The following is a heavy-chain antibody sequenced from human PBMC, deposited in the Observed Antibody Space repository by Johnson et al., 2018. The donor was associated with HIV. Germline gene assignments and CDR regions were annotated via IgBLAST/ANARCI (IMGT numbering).Heavy chain of an antibody. J-gene: IGHJ3*02. Sequence: EVQLVESGGGLVQPGGSLRLSCAASGFTFSSYWMSWVRQAPGKGLEWVANIKQDGSEKYYVDSVKGRFTIYRDNAKNSLYLQMNSMRAEDTALYYCARVGPGHAFDIWGQGTMVTVSS. CDR3: ARVGPGHAFDI. CDR2: IKQDGSEK. CDR1: GFTFSSYW. V-gene: IGHV3-7*03.